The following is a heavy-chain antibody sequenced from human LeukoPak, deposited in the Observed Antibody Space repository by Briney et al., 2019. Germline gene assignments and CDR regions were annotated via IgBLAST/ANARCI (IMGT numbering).Heavy chain of an antibody. D-gene: IGHD4-17*01. CDR1: GFTFSSYW. CDR3: ARGGTTVTPKNFDY. CDR2: IKQDGSQQ. Sequence: PGGSLRLSCAASGFTFSSYWMSWVRQAPGKGLEWVANIKQDGSQQYYVDSVKGRFTISRDNANNSLYLQMNSLKSEDTAVYYCARGGTTVTPKNFDYWGKGTLVTVSS. V-gene: IGHV3-7*01. J-gene: IGHJ4*02.